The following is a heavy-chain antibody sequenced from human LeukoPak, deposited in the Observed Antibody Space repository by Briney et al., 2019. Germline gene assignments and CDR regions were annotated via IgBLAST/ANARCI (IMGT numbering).Heavy chain of an antibody. CDR2: ISYSGST. CDR3: ARYFGTTGTPNY. D-gene: IGHD1-1*01. CDR1: GGSISSSSYS. V-gene: IGHV4-39*01. J-gene: IGHJ4*02. Sequence: PSETLSLTCTVSGGSISSSSYSWGWIRQPPGKGLEWIGSISYSGSTYYNPSLKSRVTISVDTSKNQFSLKLSSVTAADTAVYYCARYFGTTGTPNYWGQGTLVTVSS.